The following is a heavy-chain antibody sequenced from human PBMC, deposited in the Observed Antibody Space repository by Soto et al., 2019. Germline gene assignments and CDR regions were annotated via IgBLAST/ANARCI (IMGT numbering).Heavy chain of an antibody. J-gene: IGHJ4*02. D-gene: IGHD6-19*01. CDR2: ISGSGGTT. CDR1: GFTFSSYA. V-gene: IGHV3-23*01. CDR3: AKDRSSGWPYYFDY. Sequence: GGSLRLSCAASGFTFSSYAIIFFRQSPLKWLEWVSAISGSGGTTYYADSVKGRFTISRDNSKNTLYLQMNSLRAEDTAVYYCAKDRSSGWPYYFDYWGQGTLVTVSS.